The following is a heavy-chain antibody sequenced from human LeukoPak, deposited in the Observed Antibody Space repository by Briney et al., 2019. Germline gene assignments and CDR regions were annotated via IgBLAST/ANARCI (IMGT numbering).Heavy chain of an antibody. CDR1: GGSISSSSYY. CDR3: ARDLAVAGPGYFDY. V-gene: IGHV4-39*07. D-gene: IGHD6-19*01. J-gene: IGHJ4*02. Sequence: PSETLSLTCTVSGGSISSSSYYWGWIRQPPGKGLEWIGSIYYSGSTYYNPSLKSRVTISVDTSKNQFSLKLSSVTAADTAVYYCARDLAVAGPGYFDYWGQGTLVTVSS. CDR2: IYYSGST.